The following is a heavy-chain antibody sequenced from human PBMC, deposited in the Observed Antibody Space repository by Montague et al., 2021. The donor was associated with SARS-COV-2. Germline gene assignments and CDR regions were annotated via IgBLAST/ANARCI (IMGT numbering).Heavy chain of an antibody. CDR3: ARDSYHYETSDTYDDSLDI. V-gene: IGHV6-1*01. D-gene: IGHD3-22*01. J-gene: IGHJ3*02. CDR1: GDSVSSNNAA. CDR2: TNYRSKWHY. Sequence: CAISGDSVSSNNAAWNWIRQSPSRGLEWLGRTNYRSKWHYDYAVSVKSRILIIPNTSKNQFSLKLSSVTAADTAVYYCARDSYHYETSDTYDDSLDIWGQGTKVTVSS.